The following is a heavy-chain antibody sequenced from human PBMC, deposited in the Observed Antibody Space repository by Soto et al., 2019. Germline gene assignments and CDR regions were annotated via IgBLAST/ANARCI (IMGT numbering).Heavy chain of an antibody. Sequence: GGSLRLSCAASGFTFTSFAMSWVRQAPGKGLEWVSSISPSGGSTYYADSVRGRFTISRDNSKNTLYVQMNSLRAEDTAIYYCAKDLSGYYYLFGYWGQGTLVTVS. V-gene: IGHV3-23*01. J-gene: IGHJ4*02. CDR2: ISPSGGST. CDR1: GFTFTSFA. D-gene: IGHD3-22*01. CDR3: AKDLSGYYYLFGY.